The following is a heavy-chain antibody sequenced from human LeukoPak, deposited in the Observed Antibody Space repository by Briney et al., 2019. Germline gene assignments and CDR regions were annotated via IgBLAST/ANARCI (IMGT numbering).Heavy chain of an antibody. CDR2: MNPNSGNT. J-gene: IGHJ4*02. V-gene: IGHV1-8*03. CDR1: GYTFTSYY. D-gene: IGHD3-16*01. CDR3: ARGAWGEEGPADY. Sequence: ASVKVSCKASGYTFTSYYMHWVRQATGQGLEWMGWMNPNSGNTGYAQKFQGRVTITRNTSISTAYMELSSLRSEDTAVYYCARGAWGEEGPADYWGQGTLVTVSS.